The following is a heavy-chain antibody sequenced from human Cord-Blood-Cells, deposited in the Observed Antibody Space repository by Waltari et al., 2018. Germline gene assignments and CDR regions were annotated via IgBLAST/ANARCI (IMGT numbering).Heavy chain of an antibody. J-gene: IGHJ4*02. Sequence: QVQLQQWGAGLLKPSETLSLTCAVYGGSFSGYYGSWIRQPPGKGLEWIGEINHSGSTNYNPSLKSRVTISVDTSKNQFSLKLSSVTAADTAVYYCARRRDWIPFDYWGQGTLVTVSS. CDR2: INHSGST. D-gene: IGHD5-18*01. CDR1: GGSFSGYY. V-gene: IGHV4-34*01. CDR3: ARRRDWIPFDY.